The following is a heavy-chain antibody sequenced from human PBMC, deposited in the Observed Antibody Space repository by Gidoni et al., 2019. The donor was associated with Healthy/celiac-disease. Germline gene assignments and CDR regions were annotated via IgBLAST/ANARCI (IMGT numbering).Heavy chain of an antibody. CDR1: GFTFSSYA. D-gene: IGHD2-2*01. V-gene: IGHV3-23*01. Sequence: EVQLLESGGGLVQPGGSLRLSCAASGFTFSSYAMSWVRQAPGKGLEWVSAISGSGGSTYYADAVKGRFTISRDNSKNTLYLQMNSLRAEDTAVYYCAKEGDIVVVPAAIVDYWGQGTLVTVSS. CDR2: ISGSGGST. CDR3: AKEGDIVVVPAAIVDY. J-gene: IGHJ4*02.